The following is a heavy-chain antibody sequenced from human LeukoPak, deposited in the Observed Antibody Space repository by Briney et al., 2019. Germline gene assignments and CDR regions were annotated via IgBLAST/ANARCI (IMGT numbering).Heavy chain of an antibody. D-gene: IGHD2-15*01. V-gene: IGHV1-3*01. Sequence: GASVTVSCKASGYTFTRYTMHWVRQAPGQRLEWMGWINAGNGNTKYSQKFQGRVTITRDTSANTAYMELSSLRSEDTAMYYCAREGLYCSGGNCYRDFDYWGQGTLVTVSS. CDR2: INAGNGNT. J-gene: IGHJ4*02. CDR1: GYTFTRYT. CDR3: AREGLYCSGGNCYRDFDY.